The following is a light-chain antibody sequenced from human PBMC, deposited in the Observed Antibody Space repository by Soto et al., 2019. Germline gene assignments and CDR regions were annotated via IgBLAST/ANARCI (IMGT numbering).Light chain of an antibody. Sequence: QSALTQPPSASGSPGQSVTISCTGTSSDIGRYNYVSWYQQHPGKAPKLMIYEVSKRPSGVPDRFSGSKSGNTASLTVSGLQAEDEADYYCSSYAGSKNLMFGGGTKLTVL. V-gene: IGLV2-8*01. CDR2: EVS. CDR3: SSYAGSKNLM. CDR1: SSDIGRYNY. J-gene: IGLJ3*02.